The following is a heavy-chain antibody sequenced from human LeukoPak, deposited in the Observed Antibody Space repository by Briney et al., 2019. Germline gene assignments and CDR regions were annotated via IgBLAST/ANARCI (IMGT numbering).Heavy chain of an antibody. CDR3: ARSHQRVGIEDY. CDR1: GFTFSSYS. J-gene: IGHJ4*02. V-gene: IGHV3-21*01. D-gene: IGHD1-26*01. Sequence: GGSLRLSCAASGFTFSSYSMNWVRQAPGKGLEWVSSISSSSSYIYYADSVKGRFTISRDNAKNSLYLQTNSLRAEDTAVYYCARSHQRVGIEDYWGQGTLVTVSS. CDR2: ISSSSSYI.